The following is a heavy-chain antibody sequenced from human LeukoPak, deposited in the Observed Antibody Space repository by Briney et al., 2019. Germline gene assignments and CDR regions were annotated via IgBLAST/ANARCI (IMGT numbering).Heavy chain of an antibody. CDR2: INPNSGGT. CDR3: ARVSGIQLWLLEY. Sequence: ASVKVSCKASRDTFTGYYMHWVRQAPGQGLEWMGRINPNSGGTNYAQKFQGRVTMTRDTSISTAYMELSRLRSDDTAVYYCARVSGIQLWLLEYWGQGTLVTVSS. CDR1: RDTFTGYY. J-gene: IGHJ4*02. D-gene: IGHD5-18*01. V-gene: IGHV1-2*06.